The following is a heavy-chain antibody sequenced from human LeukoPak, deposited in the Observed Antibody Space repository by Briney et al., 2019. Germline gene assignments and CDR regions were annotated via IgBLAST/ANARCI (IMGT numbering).Heavy chain of an antibody. CDR3: ARVPGHIVVVTTTDLYFDY. J-gene: IGHJ4*02. V-gene: IGHV1-18*01. Sequence: ASVKVSCKASGYTFTNYGITWVRQAPGQGLEWMGWISAYNDKTNYAPKLQGRVTMTTDTSTSTAFMELRSLRSGDTAVYYCARVPGHIVVVTTTDLYFDYWGQGTLVTVSS. D-gene: IGHD2-21*02. CDR1: GYTFTNYG. CDR2: ISAYNDKT.